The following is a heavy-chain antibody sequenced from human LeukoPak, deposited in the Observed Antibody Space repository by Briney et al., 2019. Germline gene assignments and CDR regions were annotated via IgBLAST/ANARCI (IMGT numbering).Heavy chain of an antibody. D-gene: IGHD2-15*01. V-gene: IGHV4-39*01. CDR3: ARLDGYCSGGSCYSVSFVDP. J-gene: IGHJ5*02. CDR2: IYYSGST. Sequence: WVRQPPGKGLEWIGSIYYSGSTYYNPSLKSRVTISVDTSKNQFSLKLSSVTAADTAVYYCARLDGYCSGGSCYSVSFVDPWGQGTLVTVSS.